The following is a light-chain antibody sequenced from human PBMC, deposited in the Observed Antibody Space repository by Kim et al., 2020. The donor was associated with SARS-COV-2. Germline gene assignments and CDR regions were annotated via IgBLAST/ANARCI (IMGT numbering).Light chain of an antibody. Sequence: QSALTQPRSVSGSPGQSVTISCTGTSSDVGDYNFVSWFQQHPGKAPKLMIYDVNKRPSGVPDRFSGSKSGYTASLTISGLQAEDEADYYCCSYAGSYTLLFGGGTQLTVL. CDR1: SSDVGDYNF. CDR2: DVN. V-gene: IGLV2-11*01. J-gene: IGLJ2*01. CDR3: CSYAGSYTLL.